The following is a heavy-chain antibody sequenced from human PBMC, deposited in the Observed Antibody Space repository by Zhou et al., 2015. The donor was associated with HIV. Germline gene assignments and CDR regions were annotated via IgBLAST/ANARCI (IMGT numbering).Heavy chain of an antibody. CDR1: EGTFSSYG. D-gene: IGHD2-15*01. CDR2: ITPVLGTA. CDR3: ATNSGGDWFDP. V-gene: IGHV1-69*06. J-gene: IGHJ5*02. Sequence: QVQLVQSGAEVKKPGSSVKVSCKPSEGTFSSYGISWVRQAPGQGLAWMGGITPVLGTAKYAQKFQGRVSFTADRSTSTAYMELRSLRSDDTAVYYCATNSGGDWFDPWGQGTLVTVSS.